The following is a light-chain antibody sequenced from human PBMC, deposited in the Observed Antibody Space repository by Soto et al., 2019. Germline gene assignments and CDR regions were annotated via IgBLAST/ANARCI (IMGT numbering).Light chain of an antibody. V-gene: IGKV3-15*01. CDR1: HSVSGS. CDR2: SAS. Sequence: EIELTQSPGTLSVSSGERATLSCRATHSVSGSLAWYQQKPGRPPRLLIHSASTRATGIPARFSGSGSGTAFTPPTISRQPEEYAAYYCQQHNNWTPYTFGQGTRVEIK. J-gene: IGKJ1*01. CDR3: QQHNNWTPYT.